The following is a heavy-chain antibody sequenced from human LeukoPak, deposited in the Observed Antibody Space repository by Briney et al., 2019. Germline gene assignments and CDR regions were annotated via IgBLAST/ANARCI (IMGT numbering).Heavy chain of an antibody. D-gene: IGHD3-22*01. Sequence: ASVKVSCKVSGYTLTELSMHWVRQAPGKGLEWMGGFDPEDGETIYAQKFQGRVTMTEDTSTDTAYMELSSLRSEDTAVYYCATGLYYYDSSGYRFDYWAREPWSPSPQ. J-gene: IGHJ4*02. CDR3: ATGLYYYDSSGYRFDY. CDR1: GYTLTELS. CDR2: FDPEDGET. V-gene: IGHV1-24*01.